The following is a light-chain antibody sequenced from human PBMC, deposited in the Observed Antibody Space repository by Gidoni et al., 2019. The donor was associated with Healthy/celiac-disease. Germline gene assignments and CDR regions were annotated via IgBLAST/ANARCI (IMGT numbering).Light chain of an antibody. V-gene: IGKV1-33*01. Sequence: DIQMTQSPSSLSASVGDRVTITCQASQDISNSLNWYQQKPGKAPKLLIYDASKLETGVPPRFSGSGSGTDFTFTISSLQPEDIATYYCQQYDNLPSFGPGTKVDIK. CDR3: QQYDNLPS. CDR1: QDISNS. CDR2: DAS. J-gene: IGKJ3*01.